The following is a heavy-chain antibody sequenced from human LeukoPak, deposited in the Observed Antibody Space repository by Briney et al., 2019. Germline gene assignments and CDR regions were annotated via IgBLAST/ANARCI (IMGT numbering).Heavy chain of an antibody. D-gene: IGHD3-22*01. V-gene: IGHV3-74*01. Sequence: GGSLRLSCAASGFTFSGFWMHWVRQAPGKGLVWVSCISFDGSDATYADSVKGRFTISRDNAKNTLHLQMDSLTVEDTAVYYCAREVTMIGVNWFDPWGQGTLVTVSS. CDR3: AREVTMIGVNWFDP. J-gene: IGHJ5*02. CDR2: ISFDGSDA. CDR1: GFTFSGFW.